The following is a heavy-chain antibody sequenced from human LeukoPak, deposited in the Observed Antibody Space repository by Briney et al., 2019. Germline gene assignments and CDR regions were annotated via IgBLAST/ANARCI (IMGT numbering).Heavy chain of an antibody. Sequence: GGSLRLSCAASGFTFSSYPMNWVRQAPGKRLEWVSSISSSSTYTFYADSVKGRFTISRDNAKNSLYLQMNSLRAEDTAVYYCAREAAFDMWGQGTMVTVSS. V-gene: IGHV3-21*06. CDR3: AREAAFDM. CDR1: GFTFSSYP. J-gene: IGHJ3*02. CDR2: ISSSSTYT.